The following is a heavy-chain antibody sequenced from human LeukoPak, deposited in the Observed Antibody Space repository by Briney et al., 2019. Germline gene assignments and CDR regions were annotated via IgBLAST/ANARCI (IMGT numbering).Heavy chain of an antibody. Sequence: GESLKISCKGSGYSFTSYWISWVRQMPGKGLEWMGRIDPSDSYTNYSPSFQGHVTISADKSISTAYLQWSSLKASDTAMYHCARPNYDILTGTENWFDPWGQGTLVTVSS. D-gene: IGHD3-9*01. V-gene: IGHV5-10-1*01. J-gene: IGHJ5*02. CDR2: IDPSDSYT. CDR1: GYSFTSYW. CDR3: ARPNYDILTGTENWFDP.